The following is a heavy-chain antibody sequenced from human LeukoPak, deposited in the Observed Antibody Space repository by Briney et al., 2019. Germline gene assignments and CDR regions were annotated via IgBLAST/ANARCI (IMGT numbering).Heavy chain of an antibody. CDR2: ISSTIAII. CDR1: GFTFSDYY. CDR3: AKDRVGLVVVPAAQFDY. V-gene: IGHV3-11*01. Sequence: GGSLRLSCAASGFTFSDYYMSWIRQAQGKGLEWVSHISSTIAIIYYADSVKGRFTLPRDNAKNSLYLQMNSLRAEDTAVYYCAKDRVGLVVVPAAQFDYWGQGTLVTVSS. J-gene: IGHJ4*02. D-gene: IGHD2-2*01.